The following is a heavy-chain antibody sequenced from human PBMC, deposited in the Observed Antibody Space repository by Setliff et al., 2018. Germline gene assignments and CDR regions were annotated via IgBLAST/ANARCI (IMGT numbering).Heavy chain of an antibody. V-gene: IGHV3-20*04. CDR2: INWNGGST. D-gene: IGHD3-9*01. CDR3: ARGTYYDILIGYGGDY. CDR1: GFTFDDYG. J-gene: IGHJ4*02. Sequence: PGGSLRLSCAASGFTFDDYGMSWVRQAPGKGLEWVSGINWNGGSTGYADSVKGRFTISRDNAKNSVYLQMNSLRAEDTAFYYCARGTYYDILIGYGGDYWGQGTLVTVSS.